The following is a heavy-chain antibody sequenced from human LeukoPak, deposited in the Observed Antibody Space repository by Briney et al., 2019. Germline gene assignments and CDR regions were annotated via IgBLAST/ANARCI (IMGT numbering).Heavy chain of an antibody. V-gene: IGHV1-69*05. CDR2: IIPIFGAA. D-gene: IGHD2-2*01. CDR3: ARERQCSSTSCHYDY. J-gene: IGHJ4*02. CDR1: GGTFSSYA. Sequence: SVKVSCKASGGTFSSYAISWVRQAPGQGLEWMGRIIPIFGAANYAQKFQGRVTFTTDESTSTAYMELSSLRSEDTAVYYCARERQCSSTSCHYDYWGQGTLVTVSS.